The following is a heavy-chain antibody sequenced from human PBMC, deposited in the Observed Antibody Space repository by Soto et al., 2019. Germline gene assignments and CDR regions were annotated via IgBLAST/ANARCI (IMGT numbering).Heavy chain of an antibody. Sequence: EEQLLESGGGLIQPGGSLRLACAASGFTFSSYAMPWVRQAPGKGLEWVSSISFSDGGTYYADSVKGRLTISRDNSKNTLFLQMNSLRVEDTAVYYCVKDDRILGRRYFDLWGRGTLVTVSS. V-gene: IGHV3-23*01. CDR3: VKDDRILGRRYFDL. CDR1: GFTFSSYA. CDR2: ISFSDGGT. D-gene: IGHD2-15*01. J-gene: IGHJ2*01.